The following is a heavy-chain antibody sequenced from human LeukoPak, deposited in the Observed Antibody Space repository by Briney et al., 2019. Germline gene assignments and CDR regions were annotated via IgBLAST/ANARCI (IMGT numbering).Heavy chain of an antibody. CDR1: GYTLTELS. CDR2: FDPEDGET. J-gene: IGHJ6*02. CDR3: ATDSLGASHCSSTSCKIHYYYYGMDV. D-gene: IGHD2-2*01. V-gene: IGHV1-24*01. Sequence: ASVKVSCKVSGYTLTELSMHWVRQAPGKGLEWMGGFDPEDGETIYAQKFQGRVTMTEDTSTDTAYMELSSLRSEDTAVYYCATDSLGASHCSSTSCKIHYYYYGMDVWGQGTTVTVSS.